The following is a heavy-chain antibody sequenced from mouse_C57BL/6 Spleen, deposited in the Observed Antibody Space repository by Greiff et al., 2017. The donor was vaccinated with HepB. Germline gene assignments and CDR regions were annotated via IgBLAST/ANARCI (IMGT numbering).Heavy chain of an antibody. J-gene: IGHJ4*01. V-gene: IGHV1-69*01. Sequence: QVQLQQPGAELVMPGASVKLSCKASGYTFTSYWMHWVKQRPGQGLEWIGEIDPSDSYTNYNQKFKGKSTLTVDKSSSTAYMQLSSLTSEDSAVYYGARKGSYDGDYYAMDYWGQGTSVTVSS. CDR2: IDPSDSYT. CDR3: ARKGSYDGDYYAMDY. CDR1: GYTFTSYW. D-gene: IGHD2-12*01.